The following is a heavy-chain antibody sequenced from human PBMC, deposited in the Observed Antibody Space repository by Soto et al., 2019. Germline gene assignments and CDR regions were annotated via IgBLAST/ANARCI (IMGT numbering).Heavy chain of an antibody. J-gene: IGHJ3*02. V-gene: IGHV4-31*03. Sequence: SETLSLTCTVSGGSISCGGHYWSWIRQHPGKGLEWIGYIYYSGSTYYNPSLKSRVTISVDTSKNQFSLKLSSVTAADTAVYYCARTIFGVVKASGAFDIWVEGTLVTVSS. CDR3: ARTIFGVVKASGAFDI. CDR1: GGSISCGGHY. D-gene: IGHD3-3*01. CDR2: IYYSGST.